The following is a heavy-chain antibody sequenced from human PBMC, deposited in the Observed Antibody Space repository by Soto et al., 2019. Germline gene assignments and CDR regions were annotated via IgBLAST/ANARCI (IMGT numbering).Heavy chain of an antibody. J-gene: IGHJ6*02. V-gene: IGHV3-30-3*01. D-gene: IGHD6-19*01. CDR1: GFTFSSYA. Sequence: GGSLRLSCAASGFTFSSYAMHWVRQAPGKGLEWVAVISYDGSNKYYADSVKGRFTISRDNSKNTLYLQMNSLRAEDTAVYYCARDPILRYSSGWYEDYYYYGMDVWGQGTTVTVSS. CDR2: ISYDGSNK. CDR3: ARDPILRYSSGWYEDYYYYGMDV.